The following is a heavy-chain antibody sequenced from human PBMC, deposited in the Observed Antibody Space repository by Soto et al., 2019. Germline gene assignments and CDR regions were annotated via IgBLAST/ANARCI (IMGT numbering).Heavy chain of an antibody. Sequence: EASVKVSCKDSGGTFSSYAISWVRQARGQGLEWMGGIIPILGTANYEQKFQGRVTITADESTSTAYMELSSLRSEDTAVYYCASERVEWASESYYYSHYGMHFWGQGTTVTVSS. CDR2: IIPILGTA. J-gene: IGHJ6*02. CDR3: ASERVEWASESYYYSHYGMHF. V-gene: IGHV1-69*13. CDR1: GGTFSSYA. D-gene: IGHD2-8*01.